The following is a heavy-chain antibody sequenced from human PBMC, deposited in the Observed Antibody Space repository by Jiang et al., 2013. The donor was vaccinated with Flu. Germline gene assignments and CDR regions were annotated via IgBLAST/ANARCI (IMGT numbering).Heavy chain of an antibody. V-gene: IGHV1-3*01. CDR2: INAGNGNT. CDR1: GYTFSSYT. D-gene: IGHD2-15*01. Sequence: KASGYTFSSYTMHWVRQAPGQRLEWMGWINAGNGNTKYAQKFQGRVTVTRDTSASTAYMELSSLRSEDTAIYYCARAGDCSGGTCYSDWGQGTLVTVSS. CDR3: ARAGDCSGGTCYSD. J-gene: IGHJ4*02.